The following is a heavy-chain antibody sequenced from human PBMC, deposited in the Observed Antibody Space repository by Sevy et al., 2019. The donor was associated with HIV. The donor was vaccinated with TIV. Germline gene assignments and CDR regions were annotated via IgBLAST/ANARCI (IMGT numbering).Heavy chain of an antibody. CDR2: IRYDGSNK. CDR3: AKVPAGGTTLYYYYYMDV. V-gene: IGHV3-30*02. CDR1: GFTFSSYG. D-gene: IGHD1-7*01. J-gene: IGHJ6*03. Sequence: GGSLRLSCAASGFTFSSYGMHWVRQAPGKGLEWVAFIRYDGSNKYYADSVKGRFTISRDNSKNTLYLQMNSLRAEDTAVYHCAKVPAGGTTLYYYYYMDVWGKGTTVTVSS.